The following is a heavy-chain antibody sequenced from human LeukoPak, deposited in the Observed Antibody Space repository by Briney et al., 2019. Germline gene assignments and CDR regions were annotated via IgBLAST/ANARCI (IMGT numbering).Heavy chain of an antibody. D-gene: IGHD3-22*01. J-gene: IGHJ3*01. V-gene: IGHV1-69*05. CDR1: GGSFSTFA. CDR2: IIPASGTT. Sequence: SVKVSCKASGGSFSTFAISWVRQAPGQGLEWVGGIIPASGTTDYAQKFQGRVTITTDVSTNTAFLQLISPASEDTATYFCARAGSPGEYYDSRYQPIPIYAFNVWGQGTMITVSS. CDR3: ARAGSPGEYYDSRYQPIPIYAFNV.